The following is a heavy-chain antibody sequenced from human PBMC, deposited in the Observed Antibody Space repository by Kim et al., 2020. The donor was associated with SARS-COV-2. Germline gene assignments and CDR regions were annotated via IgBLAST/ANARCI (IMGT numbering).Heavy chain of an antibody. D-gene: IGHD3-10*01. J-gene: IGHJ4*02. V-gene: IGHV3-23*01. Sequence: YADAEKGRFTISRDNSKNTLYLQMSSLRAEDTAVYYCAKDLVRGVASADYWGQGTLVTVSS. CDR3: AKDLVRGVASADY.